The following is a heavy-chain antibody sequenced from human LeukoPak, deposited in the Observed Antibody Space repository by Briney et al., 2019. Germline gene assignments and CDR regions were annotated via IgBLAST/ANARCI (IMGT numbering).Heavy chain of an antibody. CDR1: GYTVTTYA. V-gene: IGHV1-18*01. D-gene: IGHD3-22*01. CDR2: ISAYNGNT. Sequence: ASVKVSCKASGYTVTTYAITWVRQAPGQGLEWMGWISAYNGNTNYAQNLQGRVTMTTDTSTSTAYMELRSLRSDDTAVFYCATEDSSGYHRFDYWGQGTLVTVSS. CDR3: ATEDSSGYHRFDY. J-gene: IGHJ4*02.